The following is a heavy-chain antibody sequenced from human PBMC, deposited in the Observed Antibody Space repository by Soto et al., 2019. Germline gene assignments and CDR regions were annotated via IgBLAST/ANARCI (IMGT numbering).Heavy chain of an antibody. J-gene: IGHJ6*02. CDR2: MNPNSGNR. CDR1: GYTFISYD. Sequence: QVQLVQSGAEVKKPGASVKVSCKASGYTFISYDINWVRQATGQGLEWMAWMNPNSGNRGYAQKFQGRGTVARNTSITTAYMELSSLKSEDTAVYYCARGLKTGDDHGMDVWGQWTAVTVS. CDR3: ARGLKTGDDHGMDV. V-gene: IGHV1-8*01. D-gene: IGHD2-21*01.